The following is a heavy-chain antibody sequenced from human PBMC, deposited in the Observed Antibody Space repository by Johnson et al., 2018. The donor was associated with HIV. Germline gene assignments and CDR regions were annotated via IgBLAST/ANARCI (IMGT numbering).Heavy chain of an antibody. V-gene: IGHV3-13*01. CDR1: GFTFSNYD. Sequence: VQLVESGGGLVQAGGSLRLSCGASGFTFSNYDMHWVRQATGKGLEWVSGIGTSGDTYYPGSVKGRFTISSETAKNSLYLQMNSLRVGDTAVYYCARAVAGTWFDIWGQGTIVSVSS. CDR3: ARAVAGTWFDI. CDR2: IGTSGDT. J-gene: IGHJ3*02. D-gene: IGHD6-19*01.